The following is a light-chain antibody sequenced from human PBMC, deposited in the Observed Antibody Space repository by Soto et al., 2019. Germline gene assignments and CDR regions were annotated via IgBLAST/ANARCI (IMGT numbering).Light chain of an antibody. CDR1: QSVSSY. CDR3: QQYNNWTWT. Sequence: EIVLTQSPGTLSLSPGERATLSCRASQSVSSYLAWYQQKPGQAPRLLIYGASARATGIPARFSGGGSGAEYTLTISSLQSEDFAVYYCQQYNNWTWTFGQGTKVDIK. V-gene: IGKV3-15*01. J-gene: IGKJ1*01. CDR2: GAS.